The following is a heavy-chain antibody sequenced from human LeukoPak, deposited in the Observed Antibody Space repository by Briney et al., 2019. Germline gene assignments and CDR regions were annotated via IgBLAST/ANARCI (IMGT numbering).Heavy chain of an antibody. V-gene: IGHV1-69*06. D-gene: IGHD6-19*01. CDR1: GGTFSSYA. Sequence: GSSVKVSCKASGGTFSSYAISWVRQAPGQGLEWMGGIIPIFGTANYAQKFQGRVTITADKSTSTAYMELSSLRSEDTAVYYCAREGDINSSGWVVAFDIWGQGTMVTVSS. CDR3: AREGDINSSGWVVAFDI. J-gene: IGHJ3*02. CDR2: IIPIFGTA.